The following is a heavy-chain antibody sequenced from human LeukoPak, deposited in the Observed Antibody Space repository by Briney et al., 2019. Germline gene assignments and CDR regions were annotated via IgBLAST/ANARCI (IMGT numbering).Heavy chain of an antibody. CDR2: FYFSGST. CDR1: GDSITSSGYY. Sequence: SETLSLTCTVSGDSITSSGYYWGWIRQPPGKGLEWIGSFYFSGSTYYNPSLKSRVTLSVDTSKTQFSLKLNSVTAADTAIYYCVREGLFRAARYFDYWGQGTLVTVSS. D-gene: IGHD2-21*01. V-gene: IGHV4-39*07. CDR3: VREGLFRAARYFDY. J-gene: IGHJ4*02.